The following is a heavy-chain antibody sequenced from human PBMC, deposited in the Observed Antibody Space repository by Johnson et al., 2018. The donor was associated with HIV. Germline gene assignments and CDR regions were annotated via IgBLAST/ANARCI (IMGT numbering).Heavy chain of an antibody. CDR1: GFTFSSYG. V-gene: IGHV3-30*03. J-gene: IGHJ3*02. CDR2: ISYDGNNK. D-gene: IGHD2-2*01. CDR3: AREGFCTSTSCHVAFDI. Sequence: QVQLVESGGGVVRPGRSLRLSCAASGFTFSSYGMHWVRQAPGKGLEWVAVISYDGNNKYYVDSVKGRLTISRDNFKNMLYLQMNSLRAEDTAVYYCAREGFCTSTSCHVAFDIWGQGTMVTVSS.